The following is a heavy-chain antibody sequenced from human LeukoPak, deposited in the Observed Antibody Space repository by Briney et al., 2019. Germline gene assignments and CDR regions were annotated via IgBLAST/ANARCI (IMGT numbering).Heavy chain of an antibody. CDR1: GFTVITND. J-gene: IGHJ4*02. D-gene: IGHD1-14*01. V-gene: IGHV3-53*01. CDR3: ARGVEPLAANTLAY. Sequence: GGSLRLSCAASGFTVITNDMTWVGQAPGKGLDWVSVLYSDGNTKYADSVQGRFTISRDNSKNTLHLEMNSLSPDDTAVYYCARGVEPLAANTLAYWGQGTLVTVSS. CDR2: LYSDGNT.